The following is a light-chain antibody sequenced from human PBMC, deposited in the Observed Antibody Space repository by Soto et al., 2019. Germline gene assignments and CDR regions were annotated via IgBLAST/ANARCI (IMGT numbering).Light chain of an antibody. Sequence: DTQMTQSPSTLSASVGDRVTITCRASQSISGWLAWYQQKPGKAPKLLIYKASTLERGVPSRFSGSGSGTDFTLTVSSLQPDDFATYYCQQYKSYLYTFGQGTKLEIK. J-gene: IGKJ2*01. CDR1: QSISGW. CDR2: KAS. CDR3: QQYKSYLYT. V-gene: IGKV1-5*03.